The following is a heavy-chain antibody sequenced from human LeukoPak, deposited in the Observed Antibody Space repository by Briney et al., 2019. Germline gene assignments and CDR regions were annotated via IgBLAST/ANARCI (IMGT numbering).Heavy chain of an antibody. CDR2: ISGSGGST. V-gene: IGHV3-23*01. D-gene: IGHD4-17*01. Sequence: PGRSLRLSCAASGFTFSSYGMHWVRQAPGKGLEWVSAISGSGGSTYYADSVKGRFTISRDNSKNTLYLEMNTLRAEDTAVYYCARDDDYDDHNTFDMWGHGTMVTVSS. CDR1: GFTFSSYG. J-gene: IGHJ3*02. CDR3: ARDDDYDDHNTFDM.